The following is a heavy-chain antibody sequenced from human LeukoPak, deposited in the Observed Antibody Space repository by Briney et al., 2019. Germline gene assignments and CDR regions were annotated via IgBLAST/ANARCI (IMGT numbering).Heavy chain of an antibody. CDR3: ARLTYFYDSSGYRSLGFDV. V-gene: IGHV4-30-4*08. CDR2: IYYSGST. Sequence: PSQTLSLTCTVSGGSISSGDYYWSWIRQPPGKGLEWIGYIYYSGSTYYNPSLKSRVTISVDTSKNQFSLKLSSVTAADTAVYYCARLTYFYDSSGYRSLGFDVWGQGTMVTVSS. J-gene: IGHJ3*01. D-gene: IGHD3-22*01. CDR1: GGSISSGDYY.